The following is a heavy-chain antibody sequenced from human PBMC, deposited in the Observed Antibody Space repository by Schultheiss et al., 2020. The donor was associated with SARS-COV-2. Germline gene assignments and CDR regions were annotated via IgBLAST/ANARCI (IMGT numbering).Heavy chain of an antibody. CDR3: ARDPTIFGVVIRFDP. Sequence: SETLSLTCTVSGGSISSGGYYWSWIRQHPGKGLEWIGYIYYSGSTNYNPSLKSRVTISVDTSKNQFSLKLSSVTAADTAVYYCARDPTIFGVVIRFDPWGQGTLVTVSS. V-gene: IGHV4-61*08. CDR1: GGSISSGGYY. D-gene: IGHD3-3*01. CDR2: IYYSGST. J-gene: IGHJ5*02.